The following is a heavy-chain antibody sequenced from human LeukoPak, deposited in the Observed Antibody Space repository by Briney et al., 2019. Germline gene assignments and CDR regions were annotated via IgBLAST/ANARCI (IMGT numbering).Heavy chain of an antibody. Sequence: SETLSLTCTVSGHSISSYYWSWIRQPPGKGLEWIGYIYYRGRTNYNPSLKSRVTISVDTSKNQFSLTLSSVTAADTAVYYCSRVTRSYDAFDIWGQGTMVTVSS. CDR3: SRVTRSYDAFDI. D-gene: IGHD3-3*01. V-gene: IGHV4-59*01. CDR2: IYYRGRT. CDR1: GHSISSYY. J-gene: IGHJ3*02.